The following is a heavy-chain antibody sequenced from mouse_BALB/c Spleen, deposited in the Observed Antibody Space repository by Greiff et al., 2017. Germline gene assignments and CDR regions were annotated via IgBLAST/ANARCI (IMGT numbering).Heavy chain of an antibody. CDR1: GYTFTSYW. J-gene: IGHJ2*01. Sequence: VQLQQSGAELAKPGASVKMSCKASGYTFTSYWMHWVKQRPGQGLEWIGYINPSTGYTEYNQKFKDKATLTADKSSSTAYMQLSSLTSEDSAVYYCARSRAVGYFDYWGQGTTLTVSS. CDR2: INPSTGYT. D-gene: IGHD1-1*01. CDR3: ARSRAVGYFDY. V-gene: IGHV1-7*01.